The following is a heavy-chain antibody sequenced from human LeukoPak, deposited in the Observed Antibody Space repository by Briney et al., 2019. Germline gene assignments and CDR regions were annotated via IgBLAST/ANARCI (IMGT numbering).Heavy chain of an antibody. CDR3: AGPRRVKLDY. V-gene: IGHV4-30-2*01. CDR2: IYHSGST. D-gene: IGHD1-1*01. Sequence: SETLSLTCTVSGGSISSGGYYWSWIRQPPGKGLEWIGYIYHSGSTYYNPSLKSRVTISVDRSKNQFSLKLSSVTAADTAVYYCAGPRRVKLDYWGQGTLVTVSS. CDR1: GGSISSGGYY. J-gene: IGHJ4*02.